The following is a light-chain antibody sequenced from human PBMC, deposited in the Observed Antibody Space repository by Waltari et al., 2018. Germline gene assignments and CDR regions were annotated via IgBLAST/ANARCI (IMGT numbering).Light chain of an antibody. Sequence: QSALTQPASVSGSPGQSITISCSGTGSGVGVSDYVSWYQLHPGKAPQVIIYDVTNRAAGVSHRFSASKSANTASLTISGLQPEDEADYYCSSQTLDGVVLFGGGTKLTVL. CDR3: SSQTLDGVVL. CDR2: DVT. CDR1: GSGVGVSDY. V-gene: IGLV2-14*03. J-gene: IGLJ2*01.